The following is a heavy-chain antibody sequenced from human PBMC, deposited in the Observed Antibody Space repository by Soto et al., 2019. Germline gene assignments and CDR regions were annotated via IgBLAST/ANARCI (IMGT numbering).Heavy chain of an antibody. CDR2: ISGSSNTI. CDR1: GFTLSTYS. Sequence: EVQLVESGGGLIQRGGSLRLSCAASGFTLSTYSLNWVRQAPRKGLEWLSYISGSSNTIYYADSVKGRFTISRDNAKNSLYLQVTGMRDEDRGVCFCGGGFDLQYGMDVWGQGTTVTVSS. V-gene: IGHV3-48*02. D-gene: IGHD3-16*01. CDR3: GGGFDLQYGMDV. J-gene: IGHJ6*02.